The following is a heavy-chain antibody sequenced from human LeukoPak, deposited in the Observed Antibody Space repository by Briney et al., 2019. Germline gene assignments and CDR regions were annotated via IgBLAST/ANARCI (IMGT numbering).Heavy chain of an antibody. Sequence: PGGSLRLSCAASGFTFSSYGMHCVRQAPGKGLEWVAFIRYDGSNKYYADSVKGRFTISRDNSKNTLYLQMNSLRAEDTAVYYCAKDKGDAFDIWGQGTMVTVSS. V-gene: IGHV3-30*02. CDR1: GFTFSSYG. CDR3: AKDKGDAFDI. CDR2: IRYDGSNK. J-gene: IGHJ3*02.